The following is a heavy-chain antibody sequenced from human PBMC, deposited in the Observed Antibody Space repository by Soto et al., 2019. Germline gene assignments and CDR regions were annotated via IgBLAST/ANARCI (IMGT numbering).Heavy chain of an antibody. D-gene: IGHD6-13*01. CDR3: ARDVGIAAAGDAFDI. Sequence: GASVKVSCKASGYTFTGYYMHWVRQAPGQGLEWMGWINPNSGGTNYAQKFQGWVTMTRDTSISTAYMELSRLRSDDTAVYYCARDVGIAAAGDAFDIWGQGTMVTVS. CDR1: GYTFTGYY. CDR2: INPNSGGT. V-gene: IGHV1-2*04. J-gene: IGHJ3*02.